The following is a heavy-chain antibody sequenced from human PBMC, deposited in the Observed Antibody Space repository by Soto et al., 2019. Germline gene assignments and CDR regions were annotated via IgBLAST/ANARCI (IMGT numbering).Heavy chain of an antibody. V-gene: IGHV3-74*01. D-gene: IGHD1-20*01. Sequence: GGSLRLSCAASGFTFDDYWMHWARQAPGKGLVWVARFGSDGTSTSYADFVKGRFIISRDNAKNILYLQMNNLRADDTAVYYCARDITGGSWGQGTLVTVSS. J-gene: IGHJ5*02. CDR1: GFTFDDYW. CDR2: FGSDGTST. CDR3: ARDITGGS.